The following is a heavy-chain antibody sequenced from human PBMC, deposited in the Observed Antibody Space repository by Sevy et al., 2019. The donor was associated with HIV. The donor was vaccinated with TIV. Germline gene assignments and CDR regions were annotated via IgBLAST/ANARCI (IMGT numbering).Heavy chain of an antibody. CDR3: ARATRGVPAAIRYYYYYYGMDV. D-gene: IGHD2-2*02. CDR1: GGTFSSYA. Sequence: ASVKVSCKASGGTFSSYAISWVRQAPGQGLEWMGGIIPIFGTANYAQKFQGRVTITADESTSTAYMELSSLRSEDTAVYYCARATRGVPAAIRYYYYYYGMDVWGQGTTVTVSS. V-gene: IGHV1-69*13. CDR2: IIPIFGTA. J-gene: IGHJ6*02.